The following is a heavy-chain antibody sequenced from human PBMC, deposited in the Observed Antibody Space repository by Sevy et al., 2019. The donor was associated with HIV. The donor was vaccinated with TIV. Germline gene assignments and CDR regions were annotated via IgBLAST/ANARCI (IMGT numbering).Heavy chain of an antibody. J-gene: IGHJ2*01. CDR1: GFTFSSYW. CDR3: ARHERATVTSNWYFDL. D-gene: IGHD4-4*01. CDR2: IKQDGSEK. V-gene: IGHV3-7*03. Sequence: GGSLRLSCAASGFTFSSYWMSWVRQAPGKGLEWVANIKQDGSEKYYVDSVKGRFTISRDNTKNSLYLQMNSLRAEDTAVYYCARHERATVTSNWYFDLWGRGTLVTVSS.